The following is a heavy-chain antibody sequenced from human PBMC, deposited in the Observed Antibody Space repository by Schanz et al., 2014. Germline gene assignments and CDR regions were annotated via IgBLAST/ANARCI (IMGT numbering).Heavy chain of an antibody. V-gene: IGHV3-74*01. CDR2: ISGDGTTT. D-gene: IGHD6-13*01. CDR3: ARDLRNSRPSYYDH. Sequence: EVQLVESGGGLVQPGGSLRLSCAASGFTFSVYWMHWVRQPPGEGLVSVSRISGDGTTTSYADSVKGRFTISRDNAKNSLYLQMDALRAEDTAVYYCARDLRNSRPSYYDHWGQGTLVTVSA. CDR1: GFTFSVYW. J-gene: IGHJ4*02.